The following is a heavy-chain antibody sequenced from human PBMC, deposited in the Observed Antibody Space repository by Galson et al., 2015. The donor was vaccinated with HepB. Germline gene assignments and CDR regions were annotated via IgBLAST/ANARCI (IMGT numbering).Heavy chain of an antibody. CDR1: GFIFGSSW. CDR2: IKLDGSDK. D-gene: IGHD6-13*01. Sequence: CAASGFIFGSSWMSWVRQAPGKGLEWVANIKLDGSDKYYVDSVKGRFTISRDNAKNSLYLQMNNLRAEDTAIYYCAKDDAGIGMSYWGRGTLVTVFS. CDR3: AKDDAGIGMSY. V-gene: IGHV3-7*03. J-gene: IGHJ4*02.